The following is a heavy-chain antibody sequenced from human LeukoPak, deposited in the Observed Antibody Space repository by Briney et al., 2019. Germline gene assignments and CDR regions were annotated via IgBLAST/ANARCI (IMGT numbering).Heavy chain of an antibody. CDR2: ISGNGVTT. CDR1: GFTFSDYA. D-gene: IGHD1-26*01. CDR3: ANFVWEPRAFDL. J-gene: IGHJ3*01. Sequence: GGSLRLSCAASGFTFSDYAMSWVRQTPGKGLQWVSGISGNGVTTCYADSVKGRFTISRDNPKNTLYPQINSLRAEDSAIYYCANFVWEPRAFDLWGQGQWSPSLQ. V-gene: IGHV3-23*01.